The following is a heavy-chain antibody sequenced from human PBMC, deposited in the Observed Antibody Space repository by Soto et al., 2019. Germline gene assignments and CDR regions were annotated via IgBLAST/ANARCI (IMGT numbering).Heavy chain of an antibody. J-gene: IGHJ6*03. Sequence: SVKVSCKASGGTFSSYAISWVRQAPGQGLEWMGGIIPIFGTANYAQKFQGRVTITADESTSTAYMELSSLRSEDTAVYYCARSYYDFILGSYRQKYYYYYMDVWGKGTTVTVSS. CDR2: IIPIFGTA. D-gene: IGHD3-16*02. V-gene: IGHV1-69*13. CDR3: ARSYYDFILGSYRQKYYYYYMDV. CDR1: GGTFSSYA.